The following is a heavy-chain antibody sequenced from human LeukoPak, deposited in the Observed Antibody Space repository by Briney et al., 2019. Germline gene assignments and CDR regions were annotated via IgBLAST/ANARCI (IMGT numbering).Heavy chain of an antibody. CDR2: IYYSGST. CDR1: GGSISSYY. D-gene: IGHD6-13*01. V-gene: IGHV4-59*12. Sequence: SETLSLTCTVSGGSISSYYWSWIRQPPGKGLEWIGYIYYSGSTNYNPSLKSRVTISVDTSKNQFSLKLSSVTAADTAVYYCVRAPAAGGYYFDYWGQGTLVTVSS. J-gene: IGHJ4*02. CDR3: VRAPAAGGYYFDY.